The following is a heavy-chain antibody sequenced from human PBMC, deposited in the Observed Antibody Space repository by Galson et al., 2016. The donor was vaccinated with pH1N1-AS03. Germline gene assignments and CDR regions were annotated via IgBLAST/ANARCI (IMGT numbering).Heavy chain of an antibody. V-gene: IGHV4-4*02. CDR1: GDSVSGGHW. Sequence: SETLSLTCAVSGDSVSGGHWWTWVRQSPGKGLEWIGYIYLRGSTDYNPSLADRVIISADRSTNDFSLTLSSVTAADTAVYYCARVLTPGYVHTMDVWGRGTTVTVSS. D-gene: IGHD5-12*01. J-gene: IGHJ6*02. CDR2: IYLRGST. CDR3: ARVLTPGYVHTMDV.